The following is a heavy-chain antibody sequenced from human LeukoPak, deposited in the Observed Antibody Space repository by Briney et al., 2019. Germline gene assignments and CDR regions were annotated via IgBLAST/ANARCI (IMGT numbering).Heavy chain of an antibody. CDR2: MNPNSGNT. CDR1: GYTFTSYD. V-gene: IGHV1-8*03. Sequence: ASVKVSCKASGYTFTSYDINWVRQATGQGLEWMGWMNPNSGNTGYAQKFQGRVTITRNTSISTAYMELSSLRSEDTAVYYCARSRNYDFWSGYNYYYYMDVWGKGTTVTVSS. CDR3: ARSRNYDFWSGYNYYYYMDV. D-gene: IGHD3-3*01. J-gene: IGHJ6*03.